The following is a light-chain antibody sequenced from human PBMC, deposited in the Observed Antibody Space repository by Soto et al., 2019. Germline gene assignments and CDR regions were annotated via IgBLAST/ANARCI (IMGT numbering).Light chain of an antibody. CDR3: QQYGSSPPVT. CDR2: AAS. Sequence: EIVLTQSPGTLSLSPGERATLSCRASQSVSSSYLAWYQQKPGQAPRLLIYAASSRAPGIPDRFSGSGSGTDFTLTISRLEPEDFALYYCQQYGSSPPVTFGPGTKVDIK. CDR1: QSVSSSY. V-gene: IGKV3-20*01. J-gene: IGKJ3*01.